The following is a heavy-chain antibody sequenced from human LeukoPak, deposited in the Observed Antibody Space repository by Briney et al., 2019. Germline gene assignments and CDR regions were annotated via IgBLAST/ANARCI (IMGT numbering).Heavy chain of an antibody. CDR2: ISAGGGTT. CDR3: AKRGATLTTADN. V-gene: IGHV3-23*01. J-gene: IGHJ4*02. Sequence: GGSLRLSCAGSGFTFSSYAVSWVRQAPGKGLEWVSAISAGGGTTYYADSVKGRFTISRDNSRNTLYLQMNSLRAEDTAVYYCAKRGATLTTADNWGQGTLVSVSS. CDR1: GFTFSSYA. D-gene: IGHD4-17*01.